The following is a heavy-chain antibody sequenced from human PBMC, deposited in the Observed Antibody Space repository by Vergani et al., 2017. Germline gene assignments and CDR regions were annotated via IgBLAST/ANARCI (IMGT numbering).Heavy chain of an antibody. Sequence: EVQLVESGGGLVQPGGSLRLSCAASGFTFSSYEMNWVRQAPGKGLEWVSYISSSGSTIYYADSVKGRFTISRDNAKNSLYLQMNSLRAEDTAVYYCARDFSSSKWMNWFDPWGQGTLVTVSS. CDR3: ARDFSSSKWMNWFDP. CDR1: GFTFSSYE. V-gene: IGHV3-48*03. J-gene: IGHJ5*02. D-gene: IGHD6-13*01. CDR2: ISSSGSTI.